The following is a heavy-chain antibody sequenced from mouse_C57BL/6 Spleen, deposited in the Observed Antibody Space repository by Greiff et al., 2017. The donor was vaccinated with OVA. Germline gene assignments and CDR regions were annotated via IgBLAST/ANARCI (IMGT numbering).Heavy chain of an antibody. CDR3: ASRLYDYDVQFAY. V-gene: IGHV1-20*01. CDR1: GYSFTGYF. CDR2: INPYNGDT. Sequence: EVKLMESGPELVKPGDSVKISCKASGYSFTGYFMNWVMQSHGKSLEWIGRINPYNGDTFYNQKFKGKATLTVDKSSSTAHMELRSLTSEDSAVYYCASRLYDYDVQFAYWGQGTLVTVSA. D-gene: IGHD2-4*01. J-gene: IGHJ3*01.